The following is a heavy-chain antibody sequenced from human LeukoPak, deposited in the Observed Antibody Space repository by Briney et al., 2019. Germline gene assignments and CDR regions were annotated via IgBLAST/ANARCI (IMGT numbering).Heavy chain of an antibody. Sequence: GGSLRLSCAASGFTFSSYWMRWVRQAPGKGLVWVSRINIDGSTTSYAASVKGGFTISRDNAKNTLYLQINSLRAEDTAVYDCARAREYGDYVSAFDIWGQGTMVTVSS. J-gene: IGHJ3*02. V-gene: IGHV3-74*01. CDR2: INIDGSTT. D-gene: IGHD4-17*01. CDR1: GFTFSSYW. CDR3: ARAREYGDYVSAFDI.